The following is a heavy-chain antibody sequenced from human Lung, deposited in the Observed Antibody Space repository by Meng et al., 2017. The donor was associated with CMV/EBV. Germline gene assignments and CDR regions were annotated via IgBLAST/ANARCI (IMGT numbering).Heavy chain of an antibody. CDR2: ISPNSGDT. D-gene: IGHD2-2*01. CDR1: GHSFSGYY. V-gene: IGHV1-2*02. Sequence: SVXVSCKPSGHSFSGYYIHWLRQAPGQGPEWMGWISPNSGDTNYAQKFQGRVTMTRDNSTITVYMELTRLTSDDTAVYYCARAAYTSFFDFWGQGTLVTVSS. CDR3: ARAAYTSFFDF. J-gene: IGHJ4*02.